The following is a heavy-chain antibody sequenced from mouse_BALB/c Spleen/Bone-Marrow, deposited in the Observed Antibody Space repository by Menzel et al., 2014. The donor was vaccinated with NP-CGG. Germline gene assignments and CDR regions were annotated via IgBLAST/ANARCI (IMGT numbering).Heavy chain of an antibody. V-gene: IGHV1-63*02. CDR2: MYPGGDYT. CDR1: GYTFTNYW. CDR3: ARWYDGYYWFAY. D-gene: IGHD2-3*01. J-gene: IGHJ3*01. Sequence: QVQLQQSGAELVRPGTSVKISCKASGYTFTNYWLGWVKQRPGHGLEWIGDMYPGGDYTKYNEKFKGKATLTADTSSSTAYMQLSSLTSEDTGVCFCARWYDGYYWFAYWGQGTLVTVSA.